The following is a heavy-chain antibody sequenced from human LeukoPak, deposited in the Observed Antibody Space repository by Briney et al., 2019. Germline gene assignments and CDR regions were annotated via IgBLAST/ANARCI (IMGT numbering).Heavy chain of an antibody. CDR3: ARDARRGGGSLDY. D-gene: IGHD2-15*01. V-gene: IGHV3-33*01. Sequence: PGRSLILSCAASGFTFSNYAMHWVRQAPGKGLEWVVVIWDDGSNKYYADSVKGRFTISRDNSKNTLYLEMSGLRVEDTAVYYCARDARRGGGSLDYWGQGTLVTVSS. CDR2: IWDDGSNK. CDR1: GFTFSNYA. J-gene: IGHJ4*01.